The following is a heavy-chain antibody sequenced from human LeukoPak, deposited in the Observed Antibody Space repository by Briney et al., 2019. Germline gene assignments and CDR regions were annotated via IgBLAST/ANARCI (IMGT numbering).Heavy chain of an antibody. Sequence: GGSLRLSCAASGFTSSSYSMNWVRQAPGKGLEWVSSISSSSSYIYYADSVKGRFTIPRDNAKNSLYLQMNSLRAEDTAVYFCARVLHFDWLLYYWGQGTLVTVSS. V-gene: IGHV3-21*01. CDR3: ARVLHFDWLLYY. CDR2: ISSSSSYI. J-gene: IGHJ4*02. D-gene: IGHD3-9*01. CDR1: GFTSSSYS.